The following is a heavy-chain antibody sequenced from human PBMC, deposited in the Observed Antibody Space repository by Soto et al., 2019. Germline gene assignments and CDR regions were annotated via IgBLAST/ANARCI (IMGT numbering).Heavy chain of an antibody. J-gene: IGHJ5*02. CDR2: IIPIFGTA. CDR1: GGPFSSYA. D-gene: IGHD3-22*01. V-gene: IGHV1-69*13. CDR3: ARRTYYYDRSGYYNRSGIFKWFGP. Sequence: SVKVSCTASGGPFSSYAISCVRQAPGPGLEWMGGIIPIFGTATYAQKFQVRVTITADESTSTAYMELSSPGSEDTAVYYCARRTYYYDRSGYYNRSGIFKWFGPWGQATLVTVSS.